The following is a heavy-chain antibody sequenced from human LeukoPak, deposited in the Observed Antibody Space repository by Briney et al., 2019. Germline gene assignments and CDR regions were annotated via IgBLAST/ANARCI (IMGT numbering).Heavy chain of an antibody. V-gene: IGHV4-34*01. D-gene: IGHD3-10*01. CDR1: GGSFRGYY. Sequence: SETLSLTCAVYGGSFRGYYWSWIRQPPGKGLEWIGEINHSGSTNYNPSLKSRVTISVDTSKNQFSVKLSSVTAADTAVYYCAIGRGGYGSVLSSYYYYYMDVWGKGTTVTVSS. CDR2: INHSGST. J-gene: IGHJ6*03. CDR3: AIGRGGYGSVLSSYYYYYMDV.